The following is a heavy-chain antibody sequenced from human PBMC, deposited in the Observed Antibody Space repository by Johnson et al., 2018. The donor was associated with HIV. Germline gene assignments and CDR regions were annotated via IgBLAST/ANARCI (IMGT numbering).Heavy chain of an antibody. CDR1: GFTFSSYG. Sequence: QVQLVESGGGVVQPGRSLRLSCAASGFTFSSYGMHWVRQAPGKGLEWVAFIRYDGSNKYYADSVKGRFTISRDNAKNSLYLQMSSLRAEDTAVYYCARDWKRGAVAGEPDAFDIWGQGTMVTVSS. D-gene: IGHD6-19*01. V-gene: IGHV3-33*08. CDR3: ARDWKRGAVAGEPDAFDI. CDR2: IRYDGSNK. J-gene: IGHJ3*02.